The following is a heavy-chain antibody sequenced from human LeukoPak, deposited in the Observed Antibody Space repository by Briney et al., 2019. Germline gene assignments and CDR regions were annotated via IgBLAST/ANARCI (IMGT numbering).Heavy chain of an antibody. CDR1: GFTFSSYS. J-gene: IGHJ4*02. CDR3: EREGRYDYGDYAYDY. CDR2: ISSSSSYI. Sequence: GGSLRLSCAASGFTFSSYSMNWVRQAPGKGLEWVSSISSSSSYIYYADSVKGRFTISRDNAKNSLYLQMNSLRAEDTAVYYCEREGRYDYGDYAYDYWGQGTLVTVSS. V-gene: IGHV3-21*01. D-gene: IGHD4-17*01.